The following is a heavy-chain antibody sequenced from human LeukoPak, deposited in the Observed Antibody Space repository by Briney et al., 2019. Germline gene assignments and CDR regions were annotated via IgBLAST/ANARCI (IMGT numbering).Heavy chain of an antibody. V-gene: IGHV1-2*02. D-gene: IGHD3-10*01. CDR3: AKEKGFGEFHEYHFDY. CDR1: GYTFTGYY. J-gene: IGHJ4*02. Sequence: ASVKVSCKASGYTFTGYYMHWVRQAPGQGLEWMGWINPNSGGTNYAQKFQGRVTMTRDTSISTAYMELSRLRSDDTAVYYCAKEKGFGEFHEYHFDYWGQGTLVTVSS. CDR2: INPNSGGT.